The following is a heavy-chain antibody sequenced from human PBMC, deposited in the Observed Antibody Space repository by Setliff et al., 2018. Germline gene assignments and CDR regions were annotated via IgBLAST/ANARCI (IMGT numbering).Heavy chain of an antibody. J-gene: IGHJ4*02. D-gene: IGHD3-9*01. CDR1: GYTFTSYG. CDR3: ARVYPFSLGYDILTGYYDY. CDR2: ISAYNGNT. V-gene: IGHV1-18*01. Sequence: ASVKVSCKASGYTFTSYGISWVRQAPGQGLEWMGWISAYNGNTNYAQKLQGRVTMTTDTSTSTAYMELRSLRSDDTAVYYCARVYPFSLGYDILTGYYDYWGQGTLGTVSS.